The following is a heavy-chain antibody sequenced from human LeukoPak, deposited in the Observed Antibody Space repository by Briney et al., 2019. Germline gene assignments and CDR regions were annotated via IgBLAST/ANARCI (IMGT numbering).Heavy chain of an antibody. CDR3: ARHSAIAVAATPTDY. D-gene: IGHD6-19*01. V-gene: IGHV5-51*01. J-gene: IGHJ4*02. Sequence: GESLKISCKASGYSFASYWIAWVRPMPGKGLEWMGIIYPGDSDTRYSPSFQGQVTISVDKSINTAYLQWSSLKASDTAMYYCARHSAIAVAATPTDYWGQGTLVTVSS. CDR2: IYPGDSDT. CDR1: GYSFASYW.